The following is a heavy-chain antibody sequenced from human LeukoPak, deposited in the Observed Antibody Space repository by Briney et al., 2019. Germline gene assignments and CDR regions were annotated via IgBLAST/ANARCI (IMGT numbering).Heavy chain of an antibody. D-gene: IGHD2-21*02. J-gene: IGHJ4*02. V-gene: IGHV4-59*01. CDR1: GGSISSYY. CDR3: ARGVYCGGDCRYYVDY. CDR2: IYYSGST. Sequence: SETLCLTCTVSGGSISSYYWSWIRQPPGQGLEWIGYIYYSGSTNYNPSLKSRVTISVDTSKNQFSLKLSSVTAADTAVYYCARGVYCGGDCRYYVDYWGQGPLVTVSS.